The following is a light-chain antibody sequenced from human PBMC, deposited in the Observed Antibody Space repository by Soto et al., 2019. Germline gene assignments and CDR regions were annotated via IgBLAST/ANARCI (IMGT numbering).Light chain of an antibody. CDR1: TGAVTSGHY. CDR3: LLSYSGARSVV. Sequence: VVTQEPSLTVSPGGTVTLTCGSSTGAVTSGHYPYWFQQKPGQGPRTLIYDTTNKHSWTPARFSGSLLGGKAALTLSGAQPEDEAGYYCLLSYSGARSVVFGGGTQLTVL. V-gene: IGLV7-46*01. CDR2: DTT. J-gene: IGLJ2*01.